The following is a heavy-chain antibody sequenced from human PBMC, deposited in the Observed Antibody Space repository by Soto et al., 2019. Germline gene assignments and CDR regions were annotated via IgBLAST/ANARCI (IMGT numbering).Heavy chain of an antibody. V-gene: IGHV4-34*01. D-gene: IGHD1-1*01. CDR2: MSHSGGT. CDR1: GGCVSSGSYY. CDR3: ARVERGTATTVVDAFDI. J-gene: IGHJ3*02. Sequence: QVQLQQWGAGLLKPSETLSLTCAVYGGCVSSGSYYWSWIRQPPGKGLEWIGEMSHSGGTHSNPSLKSRVTISVDTSKNQFSLKMSSVTAADTALYYCARVERGTATTVVDAFDIWGPGTMVTVSS.